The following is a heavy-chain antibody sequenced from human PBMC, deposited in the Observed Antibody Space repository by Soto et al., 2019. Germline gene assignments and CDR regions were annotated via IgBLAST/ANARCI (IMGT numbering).Heavy chain of an antibody. Sequence: GGSLRLSCAASGFTFSNYWMYWVRQAPGKGLVWVSRINSDGSSTSYADSVEGRFTNSRDNAKNTLYLQMNSLRAEDTAVYYCAFTMVRGVFYYWGQGTLVTVSS. CDR3: AFTMVRGVFYY. D-gene: IGHD3-10*01. CDR1: GFTFSNYW. J-gene: IGHJ4*02. CDR2: INSDGSST. V-gene: IGHV3-74*01.